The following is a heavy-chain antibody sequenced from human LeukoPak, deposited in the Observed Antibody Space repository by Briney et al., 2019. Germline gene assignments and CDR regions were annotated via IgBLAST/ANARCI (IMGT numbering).Heavy chain of an antibody. Sequence: GGSLRLSCAASGFTFNNYNMNWVRQAPGKGLEWVSGVSGRAEKTYHADSVKGRFTISKDKSKNTLYLQMNSLRAEDTAVYYCATPHFDYWGQGTLVTVSS. CDR3: ATPHFDY. J-gene: IGHJ4*02. CDR2: VSGRAEKT. CDR1: GFTFNNYN. V-gene: IGHV3-23*01.